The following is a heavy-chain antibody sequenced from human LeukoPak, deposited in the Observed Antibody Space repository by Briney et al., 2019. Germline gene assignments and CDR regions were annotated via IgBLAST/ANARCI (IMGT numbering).Heavy chain of an antibody. CDR1: GYTFTGYY. CDR2: INPNSGGT. J-gene: IGHJ5*02. CDR3: ATNTMVRGVIDWFDP. Sequence: ASVKVSCKASGYTFTGYYMHWVRQAPGQGLEWMGWINPNSGGTNYAQKFQGRVTMTEDTSTDTAYMELSSLRSEDTAVYYCATNTMVRGVIDWFDPWGQGTLVTVSS. D-gene: IGHD3-10*01. V-gene: IGHV1-2*02.